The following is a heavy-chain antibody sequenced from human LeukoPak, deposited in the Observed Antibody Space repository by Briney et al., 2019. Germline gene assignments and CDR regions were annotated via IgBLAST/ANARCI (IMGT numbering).Heavy chain of an antibody. CDR2: IYHSGST. CDR1: GGSISSGGYS. D-gene: IGHD6-19*01. V-gene: IGHV4-30-2*01. CDR3: ARDSGSGYNWFDP. J-gene: IGHJ5*02. Sequence: SETLSLTCAVSGGSISSGGYSWSWIRQPPGKGLEWIGYIYHSGSTYYNPSLKSRVTISVDRSKNQFSLKLSSVTAADTAVYYCARDSGSGYNWFDPWGQGTLVTVSS.